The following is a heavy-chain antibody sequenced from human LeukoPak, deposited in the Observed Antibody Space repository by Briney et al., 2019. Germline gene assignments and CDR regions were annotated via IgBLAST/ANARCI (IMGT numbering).Heavy chain of an antibody. D-gene: IGHD5-12*01. J-gene: IGHJ4*02. CDR3: AKSGSGYAIGLDY. Sequence: PGGSLRLSCAASGFTFSTYAMSWVRQAPGKGLEWVSGVSGSGGGTFYADFVKGRFTISRDNSKNTLYLQMNILRAEDTAVYYCAKSGSGYAIGLDYWGQGTLVTVSS. CDR1: GFTFSTYA. V-gene: IGHV3-23*01. CDR2: VSGSGGGT.